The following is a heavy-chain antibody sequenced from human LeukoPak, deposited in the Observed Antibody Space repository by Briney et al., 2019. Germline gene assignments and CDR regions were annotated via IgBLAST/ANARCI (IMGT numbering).Heavy chain of an antibody. D-gene: IGHD6-19*01. CDR3: AVAVAGTEDYFDY. Sequence: SVKVSCKASGGTFSSCAISWVRQAPGQGLEWMGGIIPIFGTANYAQKFQGRVTITADESTSTAYMELSSLRAEDTAVYYCAVAVAGTEDYFDYWGQGTLVTVSS. J-gene: IGHJ4*02. CDR2: IIPIFGTA. V-gene: IGHV1-69*13. CDR1: GGTFSSCA.